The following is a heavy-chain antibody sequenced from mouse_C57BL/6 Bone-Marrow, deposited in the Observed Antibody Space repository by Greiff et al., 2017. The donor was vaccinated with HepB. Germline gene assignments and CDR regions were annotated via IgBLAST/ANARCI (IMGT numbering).Heavy chain of an antibody. CDR1: GFNIKDYY. J-gene: IGHJ3*01. CDR2: IDPEDGDT. CDR3: TSGRWLLRGFAY. D-gene: IGHD2-3*01. Sequence: EVQLQQSGAELVRPGASVKLSCTASGFNIKDYYMHWVKQRPEQGLEWIGRIDPEDGDTEYAPKFQGKATMTADTSSNTAYLQLSSLTSEDTAVYYCTSGRWLLRGFAYWGQGTLVTVSA. V-gene: IGHV14-1*01.